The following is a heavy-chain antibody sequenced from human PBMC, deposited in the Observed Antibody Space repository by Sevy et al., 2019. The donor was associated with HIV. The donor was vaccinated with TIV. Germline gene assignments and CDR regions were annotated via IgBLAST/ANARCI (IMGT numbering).Heavy chain of an antibody. CDR2: ISYDGSNK. Sequence: GGSLRLSCAASGFTFSYYAMHWVRQAPGKGLEWVALISYDGSNKYYADSVRGRFTISRDNSKNTLYLQMDSLRPEDTAVYYCARDFYEFGDPRGFDYWGQGTLVNVSS. CDR1: GFTFSYYA. CDR3: ARDFYEFGDPRGFDY. J-gene: IGHJ4*02. D-gene: IGHD4-17*01. V-gene: IGHV3-30-3*01.